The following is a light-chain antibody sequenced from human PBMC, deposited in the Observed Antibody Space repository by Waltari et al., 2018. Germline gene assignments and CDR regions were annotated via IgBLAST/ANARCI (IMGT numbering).Light chain of an antibody. J-gene: IGLJ1*01. CDR3: SSYAGSNGFYV. CDR1: SSDIGGYNY. V-gene: IGLV2-8*01. Sequence: QSALTQPPSASGSLGQSVTISCTGTSSDIGGYNYVSWYQQHPGKAPKLMIYEVTKRPSGVPARFSGSKSGNTASLTLSGLQAEDEADYYCSSYAGSNGFYVFGTGTTVTVL. CDR2: EVT.